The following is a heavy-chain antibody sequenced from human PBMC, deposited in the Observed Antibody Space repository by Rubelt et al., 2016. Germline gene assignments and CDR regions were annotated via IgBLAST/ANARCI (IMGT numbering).Heavy chain of an antibody. CDR3: VRANYFDY. V-gene: IGHV4-59*01. J-gene: IGHJ4*02. CDR1: GGSISNYY. CDR2: IHYSGST. Sequence: QVQLQESGPGLVKPSETLSLTCTVSGGSISNYYWTWIRQPPGKGLEWIGDIHYSGSTNYSPSLKSRVPISGDTSKNRLSLKLTSVTAADTAVYYCVRANYFDYWGQGTLVTVSS.